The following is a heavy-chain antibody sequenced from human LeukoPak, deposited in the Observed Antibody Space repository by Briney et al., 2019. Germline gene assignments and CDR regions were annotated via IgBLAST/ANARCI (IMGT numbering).Heavy chain of an antibody. D-gene: IGHD3-22*01. V-gene: IGHV4-61*05. CDR3: TRGSIAYYYMDV. CDR2: IYYSGST. CDR1: GGSISSSSYY. J-gene: IGHJ6*03. Sequence: SETLSLTCTVSGGSISSSSYYWGWIRQPPGKGLEWIGYIYYSGSTNYNPSLKSRVTISVDTSKNQFSLKLSSVTAADTAVYYCTRGSIAYYYMDVWGKGTTVTISS.